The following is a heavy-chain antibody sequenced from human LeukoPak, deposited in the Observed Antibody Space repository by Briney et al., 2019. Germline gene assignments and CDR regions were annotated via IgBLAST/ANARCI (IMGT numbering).Heavy chain of an antibody. CDR1: GYSFTAYY. D-gene: IGHD1-1*01. V-gene: IGHV1-2*02. CDR3: ARGRPESPFDP. J-gene: IGHJ5*02. CDR2: INPNSGGT. Sequence: VASVKVSCKASGYSFTAYYMHWVRQAPGQGLEWMGWINPNSGGTNYAQKFQGRVTMTRDTSISTAYMELRSLRSDDTAVYYCARGRPESPFDPWGQGTLVTVSS.